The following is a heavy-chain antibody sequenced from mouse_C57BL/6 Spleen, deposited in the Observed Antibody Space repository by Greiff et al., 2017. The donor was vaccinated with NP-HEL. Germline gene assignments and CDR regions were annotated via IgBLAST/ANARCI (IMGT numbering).Heavy chain of an antibody. CDR1: GFTFSDYY. J-gene: IGHJ1*03. V-gene: IGHV5-16*01. CDR2: INYDGSST. Sequence: DVMLVESEGGLVQPGSSMKLSCTASGFTFSDYYMAWVRQVPEKGLEWVANINYDGSSTYYLDSLKSRFIISRDTAKNILYLQMSSLKSEDTATYYCARDHYYGSSYRWYFDVWGTGTTVTVSS. D-gene: IGHD1-1*01. CDR3: ARDHYYGSSYRWYFDV.